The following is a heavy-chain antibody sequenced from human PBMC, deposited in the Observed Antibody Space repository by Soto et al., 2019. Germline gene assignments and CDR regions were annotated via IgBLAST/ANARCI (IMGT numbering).Heavy chain of an antibody. Sequence: PSETLSLTCTVSGGSISSGGYYWSWIRQHPGKGLEWIGYIYYSGSTYYNPSLKSRVTISVDTSKNQFSLKLSSVTAADTAVYYCARVWIAAAGLRGHLDPPLFDPWGQGTLVTVSS. V-gene: IGHV4-31*03. D-gene: IGHD6-13*01. CDR1: GGSISSGGYY. CDR3: ARVWIAAAGLRGHLDPPLFDP. CDR2: IYYSGST. J-gene: IGHJ5*02.